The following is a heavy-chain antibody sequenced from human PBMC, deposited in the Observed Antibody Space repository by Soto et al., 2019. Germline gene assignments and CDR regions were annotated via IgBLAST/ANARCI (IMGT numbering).Heavy chain of an antibody. CDR1: GGTFSSYG. J-gene: IGHJ5*02. Sequence: SVKVSCKASGGTFSSYGISWVRLAPGQGLEWMGGIIPIFGTANYAQKFQGRVTITADESTSTAYMELSSLRSEDTAVYYCARDLASYYDSSGYSRFDPWGQGTLVTVSS. V-gene: IGHV1-69*13. CDR2: IIPIFGTA. D-gene: IGHD3-22*01. CDR3: ARDLASYYDSSGYSRFDP.